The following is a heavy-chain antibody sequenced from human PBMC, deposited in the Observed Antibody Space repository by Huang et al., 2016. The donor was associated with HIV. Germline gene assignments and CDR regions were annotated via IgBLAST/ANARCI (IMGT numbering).Heavy chain of an antibody. D-gene: IGHD3-16*01. Sequence: QVQLVQSGAEVRKPGSSVKVSCRASGGSFNNFGITGGRQAPGQGLEGMGGISPRFGTRKDAQRFQGRVTITADETTGVVYMELSSLRSDDTAVYFCAKRGGAWGSPYAFDLWGPGTMVTVSS. CDR3: AKRGGAWGSPYAFDL. CDR1: GGSFNNFG. V-gene: IGHV1-69*13. CDR2: ISPRFGTR. J-gene: IGHJ3*01.